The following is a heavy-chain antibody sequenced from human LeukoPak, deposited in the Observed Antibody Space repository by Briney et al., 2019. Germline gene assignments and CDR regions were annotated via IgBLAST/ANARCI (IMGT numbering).Heavy chain of an antibody. V-gene: IGHV3-72*01. CDR1: GFTFISYG. J-gene: IGHJ4*02. Sequence: GGSLRLSCAASGFTFISYGMHWVRQAPGKGLEWVGRTANKANSYTTEYAPSVKGRFTISRDDSKSSLYLQMNSLKTEDTAVYYCARGASPFDYWGQGILVTVSS. CDR3: ARGASPFDY. CDR2: TANKANSYTT.